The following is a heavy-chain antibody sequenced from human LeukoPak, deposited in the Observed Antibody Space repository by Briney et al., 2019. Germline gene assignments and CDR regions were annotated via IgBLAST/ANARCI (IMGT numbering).Heavy chain of an antibody. Sequence: GGSLRLSCAASGFTFSSYAMHWVRQAPGKGLEWAAVISYDGSNKYYADSVKGRFTISRDNAKNSLYLQMNSLRAEDTAVYYCAVITGTTKDYWGQGTLVTVSS. CDR3: AVITGTTKDY. CDR2: ISYDGSNK. J-gene: IGHJ4*02. V-gene: IGHV3-30-3*01. CDR1: GFTFSSYA. D-gene: IGHD1-7*01.